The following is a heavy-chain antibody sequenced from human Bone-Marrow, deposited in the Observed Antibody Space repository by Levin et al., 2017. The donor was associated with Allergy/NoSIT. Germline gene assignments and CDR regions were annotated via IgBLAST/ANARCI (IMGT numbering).Heavy chain of an antibody. CDR2: IYPGDSDT. D-gene: IGHD1-26*01. CDR3: ATDMGATSPLGFDY. J-gene: IGHJ4*02. CDR1: GYTFTSYW. Sequence: PGGSLRLSCKASGYTFTSYWIGWVRQMPGKGLEWMGFIYPGDSDTRYSPSFQGQVTMSADKSISTAYLQWSSLRASDTAIYYCATDMGATSPLGFDYWGQGTLVTVSS. V-gene: IGHV5-51*01.